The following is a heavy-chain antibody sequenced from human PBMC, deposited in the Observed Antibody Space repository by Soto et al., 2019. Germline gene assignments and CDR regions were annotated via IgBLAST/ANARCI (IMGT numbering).Heavy chain of an antibody. Sequence: QVQLQESGPGLVKPSQTLSLTCTVSGGSISSGGYYWSWIRQHPGKGLEWIGDIYYSGSTYYNPSLMSRVTISVDTSKNQYSLKLSAVTAADTAVYYCARSDCSGGSCYYFYYYGMDVWGEGTTVNVSS. V-gene: IGHV4-31*03. J-gene: IGHJ6*04. CDR1: GGSISSGGYY. D-gene: IGHD2-15*01. CDR2: IYYSGST. CDR3: ARSDCSGGSCYYFYYYGMDV.